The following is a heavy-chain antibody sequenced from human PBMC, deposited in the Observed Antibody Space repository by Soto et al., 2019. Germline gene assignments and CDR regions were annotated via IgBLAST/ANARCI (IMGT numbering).Heavy chain of an antibody. D-gene: IGHD3-16*01. CDR3: ARMGDVPYYYYGMDV. V-gene: IGHV1-18*01. J-gene: IGHJ6*02. CDR1: GYTFSRSG. Sequence: QVQLVQSGAEVKKPGASVKVSCKASGYTFSRSGISWVRQAPGQGLEWMGWINGYNGNTNYTQKMQGRITMTTDTPTSTAYMEPRSLRSDDTAVYYRARMGDVPYYYYGMDVWGQGTTVIVSS. CDR2: INGYNGNT.